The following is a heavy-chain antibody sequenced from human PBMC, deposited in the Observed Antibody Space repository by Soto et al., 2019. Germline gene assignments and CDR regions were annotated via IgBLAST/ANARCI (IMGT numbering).Heavy chain of an antibody. CDR3: ARDLSYGPGDAYDI. CDR2: IYYSGST. V-gene: IGHV4-31*03. D-gene: IGHD3-10*01. Sequence: PSETLSLTCTVSGGSISSGGYYWSWIRQHPGKGLEWIGYIYYSGSTYYNPSLKSRVTISVDTSKNQFSLKLSSVTAADTAVYYCARDLSYGPGDAYDIWGQGTMVTVS. CDR1: GGSISSGGYY. J-gene: IGHJ3*02.